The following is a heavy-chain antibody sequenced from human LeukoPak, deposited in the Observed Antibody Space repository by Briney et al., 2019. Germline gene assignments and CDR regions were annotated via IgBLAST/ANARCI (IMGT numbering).Heavy chain of an antibody. CDR1: GGSISSYY. CDR2: IYYSGST. D-gene: IGHD6-19*01. CDR3: AREGIAVAGLDY. J-gene: IGHJ4*02. Sequence: SETLSLTCTVSGGSISSYYWSWIRQHPGKGLEWIGYIYYSGSTYYNPSLKSRVTISVDTSKNQFSLKLSSVTAADTAVYYCAREGIAVAGLDYWGQGTLVTVSS. V-gene: IGHV4-59*06.